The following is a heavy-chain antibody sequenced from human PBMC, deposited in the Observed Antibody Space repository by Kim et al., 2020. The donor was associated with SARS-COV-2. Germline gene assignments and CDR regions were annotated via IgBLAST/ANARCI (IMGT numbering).Heavy chain of an antibody. CDR1: GFTFSSYG. CDR3: ARDQSYDFWSGYPDY. V-gene: IGHV3-33*01. J-gene: IGHJ4*02. Sequence: GGSLRLSCAASGFTFSSYGMHWVRQAPGKGLEWVAVIWYDGSNKYYADSVKGRFTISRDNSKNTLYLQMNSLRAEDTAVYYCARDQSYDFWSGYPDYWGQGTLVTVSS. D-gene: IGHD3-3*01. CDR2: IWYDGSNK.